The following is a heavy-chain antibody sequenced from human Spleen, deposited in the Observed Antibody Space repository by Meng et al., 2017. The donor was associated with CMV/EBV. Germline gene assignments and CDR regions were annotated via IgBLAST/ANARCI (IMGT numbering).Heavy chain of an antibody. CDR3: AKRPGDCSSINCYFDY. J-gene: IGHJ4*02. Sequence: SGFELRSDAMSMVRQAPGKGLECGSAISGSEGSTKYGDSVEGRFTISRDNSKNTLYLQMNSLRAEDTAVNYCAKRPGDCSSINCYFDYWGQGTLVTVSS. V-gene: IGHV3-23*01. D-gene: IGHD2-2*01. CDR1: GFELRSDA. CDR2: ISGSEGST.